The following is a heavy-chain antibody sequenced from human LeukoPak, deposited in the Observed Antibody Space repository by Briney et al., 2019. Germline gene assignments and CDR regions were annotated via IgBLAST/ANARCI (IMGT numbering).Heavy chain of an antibody. CDR3: ARDRGESSSWYNYFDY. J-gene: IGHJ4*02. Sequence: PSETLSLTCTVSGGSISSGGYYWSWIRQPPGKGLEWIGYIYHSGSTYYNPSLKSRVTISVDRSKNQFSLKLSSVTAADTAVYYCARDRGESSSWYNYFDYWGQGTLVTVSS. CDR2: IYHSGST. D-gene: IGHD6-13*01. CDR1: GGSISSGGYY. V-gene: IGHV4-30-2*01.